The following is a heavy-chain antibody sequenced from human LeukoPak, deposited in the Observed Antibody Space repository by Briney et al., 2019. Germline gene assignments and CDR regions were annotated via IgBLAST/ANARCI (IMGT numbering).Heavy chain of an antibody. CDR2: INHSGST. CDR3: ARPVRKYCSGGSCYWAY. D-gene: IGHD2-15*01. J-gene: IGHJ4*02. Sequence: PSETLSLTCAVYGGSFSGYYRSWIRQPPGKGLEWIGEINHSGSTNYNPSLKSRVTISVDTSKNQFSLKLSSVTAADTAVYYCARPVRKYCSGGSCYWAYWGQGTLVTVSS. V-gene: IGHV4-34*01. CDR1: GGSFSGYY.